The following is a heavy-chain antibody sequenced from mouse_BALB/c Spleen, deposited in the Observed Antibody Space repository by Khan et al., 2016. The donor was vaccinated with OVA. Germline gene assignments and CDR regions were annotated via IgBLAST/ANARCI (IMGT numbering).Heavy chain of an antibody. J-gene: IGHJ3*01. D-gene: IGHD2-2*01. CDR3: AIIYYGYDWFTY. V-gene: IGHV2-3*01. Sequence: QVQLKQSGPGLVAPSQSLSITCTVSGLSLTNYGISWIRQPPGKGLEWLGVIWGDGSTNYLSALISRLSINKHNSKSQVFIKLKRMQTDDEATYDCAIIYYGYDWFTYRGQGTLVTVSA. CDR2: IWGDGST. CDR1: GLSLTNYG.